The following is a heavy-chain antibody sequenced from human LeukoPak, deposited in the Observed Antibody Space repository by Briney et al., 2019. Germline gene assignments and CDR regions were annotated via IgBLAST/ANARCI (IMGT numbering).Heavy chain of an antibody. V-gene: IGHV4-39*01. CDR3: ARRSVSLGAFDI. J-gene: IGHJ3*02. CDR2: IYYSGNT. CDR1: GGSIGSSSHY. D-gene: IGHD1-26*01. Sequence: SETLSLTCTVPGGSIGSSSHYWGWIRQAPGKGQEWIGSIYYSGNTYYGSSLKSRVSISVDTSKNQFSLKVRSVTATDTAVYYCARRSVSLGAFDIWGQGTMVTVSS.